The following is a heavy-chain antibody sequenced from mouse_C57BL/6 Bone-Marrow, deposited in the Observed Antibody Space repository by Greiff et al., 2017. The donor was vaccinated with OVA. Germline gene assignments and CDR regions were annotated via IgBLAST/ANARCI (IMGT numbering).Heavy chain of an antibody. V-gene: IGHV1-4*01. Sequence: VQLQQSGAELARPGASVKMSCKASGYTFTSYTMHWVKQRPGQGLEWIGYINPSSGYTKYNQKFKDKATLTADKSSSTAYMQLSSLTSKDSAVYDYAGRITTEVYYFDYWGQGTTLTVSS. CDR2: INPSSGYT. D-gene: IGHD1-1*01. CDR1: GYTFTSYT. J-gene: IGHJ2*01. CDR3: AGRITTEVYYFDY.